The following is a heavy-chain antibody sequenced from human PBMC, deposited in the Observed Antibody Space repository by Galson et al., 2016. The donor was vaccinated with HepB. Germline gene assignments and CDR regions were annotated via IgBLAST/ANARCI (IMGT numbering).Heavy chain of an antibody. CDR3: AREGAIFGVVTNWFDP. V-gene: IGHV3-48*01. D-gene: IGHD3-3*01. Sequence: SLRLSCAASGFTFSSYSMNWVRQAPGKGLEWVSYISSSSSTIYYADSVKGRFTISRDNAENSLYLQMNSLRAEDTAVYYCAREGAIFGVVTNWFDPWGQGTLVTVSS. CDR1: GFTFSSYS. CDR2: ISSSSSTI. J-gene: IGHJ5*02.